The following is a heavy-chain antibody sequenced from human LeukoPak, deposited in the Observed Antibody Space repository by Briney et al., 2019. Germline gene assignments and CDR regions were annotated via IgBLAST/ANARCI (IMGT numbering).Heavy chain of an antibody. J-gene: IGHJ6*03. CDR2: ITSSSSTM. CDR3: ARAGLPGYYYYMDV. Sequence: PGGSLRLSCAASGFTFSSYSMSWVRQAPGKGLEWVSYITSSSSTMYYADSVKGRFTIFRDNAKNSLYLQMNSVRAEDTAIYYCARAGLPGYYYYMDVWGKGATVTVSS. V-gene: IGHV3-48*01. D-gene: IGHD5-18*01. CDR1: GFTFSSYS.